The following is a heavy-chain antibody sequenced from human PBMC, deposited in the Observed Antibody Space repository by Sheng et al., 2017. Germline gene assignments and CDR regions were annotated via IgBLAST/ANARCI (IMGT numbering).Heavy chain of an antibody. J-gene: IGHJ4*02. CDR3: ARQGQWLVRYYLDY. V-gene: IGHV4-34*01. CDR1: GGSFSGYY. D-gene: IGHD6-19*01. CDR2: INHSGST. Sequence: QVQLQQWGAGLLKPSETLSLTCAVYGGSFSGYYWSWVRQSPGKGLEWIGEINHSGSTNYNPSLKSRVTISVDMSKNQFSLKLSSVTAADTAVYYCARQGQWLVRYYLDYWGQGTLVTVSS.